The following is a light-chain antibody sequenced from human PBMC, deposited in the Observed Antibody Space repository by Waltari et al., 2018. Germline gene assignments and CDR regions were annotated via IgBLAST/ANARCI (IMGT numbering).Light chain of an antibody. Sequence: QSALTQPRSVSGSPGQSVTISCTGTGSDVGDYNYVSWYQQHPGKAPKLVIYDVTKRPSGVPDRFSGSKSGNSASLTVSGLQAEDEADYYCCSYEVTWVFGGGTKLTVL. CDR1: GSDVGDYNY. CDR2: DVT. J-gene: IGLJ3*02. CDR3: CSYEVTWV. V-gene: IGLV2-11*01.